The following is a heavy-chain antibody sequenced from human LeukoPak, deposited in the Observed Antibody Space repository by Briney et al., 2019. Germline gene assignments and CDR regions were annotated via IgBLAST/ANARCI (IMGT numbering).Heavy chain of an antibody. Sequence: PGGSLRLSCAASGFTFSSYSMNWVRQAPGKGLEWVSSISSSSSYIYYADSVKGRFTISRDNAKNSLYLQMNSLRAEDTAVYYCARASRKLYYFDYWGQGTLVTVSS. CDR3: ARASRKLYYFDY. CDR1: GFTFSSYS. J-gene: IGHJ4*02. V-gene: IGHV3-21*01. D-gene: IGHD4-23*01. CDR2: ISSSSSYI.